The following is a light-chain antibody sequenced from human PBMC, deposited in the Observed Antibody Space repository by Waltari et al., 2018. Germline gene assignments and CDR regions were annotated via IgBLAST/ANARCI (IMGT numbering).Light chain of an antibody. CDR3: QQRTNWVTT. Sequence: EIELTQSPATLSLSPGERATLSCRANESVSSYLAGYKQKPGQAPRLLIYDASNRAAGIPARFSGSGYGTDFTLTISSLDPEDFAIYYCQQRTNWVTTFGQGTRLDIK. CDR2: DAS. J-gene: IGKJ5*01. CDR1: ESVSSY. V-gene: IGKV3-11*01.